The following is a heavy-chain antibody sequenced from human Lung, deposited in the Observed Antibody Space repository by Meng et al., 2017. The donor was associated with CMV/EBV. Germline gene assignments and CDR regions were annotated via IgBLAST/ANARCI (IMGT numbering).Heavy chain of an antibody. CDR2: ISTTSTYI. J-gene: IGHJ6*02. CDR3: ARSWDGMDV. Sequence: LTCAASGFTFSAYAMNWVRQTPGKGLEWVSSISTTSTYIYYSDSVKGRVTISRDNAKNSLYLQMSSLRAEDTALYYCARSWDGMDVWGQGTTVTVSS. CDR1: GFTFSAYA. D-gene: IGHD3-16*01. V-gene: IGHV3-21*04.